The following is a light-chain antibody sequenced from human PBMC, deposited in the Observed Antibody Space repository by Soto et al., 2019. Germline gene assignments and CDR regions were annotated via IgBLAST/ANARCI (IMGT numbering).Light chain of an antibody. CDR1: QSVSSN. CDR3: QQYNKWPPIT. Sequence: EIVMTQSPATLSVSPGERATLSCRASQSVSSNLAWYQQKPGQAPRLLIYGASTRATGIPARLRGSGSGTEVTLTISSLQSEDFAVYYCQQYNKWPPITFGQGTRLEI. J-gene: IGKJ5*01. CDR2: GAS. V-gene: IGKV3-15*01.